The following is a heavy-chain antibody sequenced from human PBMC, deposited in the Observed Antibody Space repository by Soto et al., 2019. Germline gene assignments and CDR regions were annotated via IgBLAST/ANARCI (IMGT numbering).Heavy chain of an antibody. CDR1: GYSFPNEW. CDR2: IYPAASDT. Sequence: GESLKISCNSPGYSFPNEWNGWVRQMPGKGLEGMGSIYPAASDTRYSPACQGQATITADKSIRPDYLQWSSLKASDTAMYYCERIPHSTTSYYGYVFGIDVWGRGTTVTVSS. J-gene: IGHJ6*02. CDR3: ERIPHSTTSYYGYVFGIDV. V-gene: IGHV5-51*01. D-gene: IGHD2-2*01.